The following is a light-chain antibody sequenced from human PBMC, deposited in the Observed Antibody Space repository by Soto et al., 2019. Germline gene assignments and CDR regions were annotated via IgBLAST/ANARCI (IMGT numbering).Light chain of an antibody. J-gene: IGKJ1*01. CDR3: QQYNSYGT. CDR2: KAS. CDR1: QSISSW. Sequence: DIQMTQSPSTLSASLGDRVTIICRASQSISSWLAWYQQKPGKAPKLLIYKASSLESGVPSRFSGSGSGTEFTLTISSLQPDDFATYYCQQYNSYGTFGQGTKVDIK. V-gene: IGKV1-5*03.